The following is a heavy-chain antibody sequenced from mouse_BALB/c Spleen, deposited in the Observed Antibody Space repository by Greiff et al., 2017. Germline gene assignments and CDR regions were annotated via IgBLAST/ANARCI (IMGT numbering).Heavy chain of an antibody. CDR3: TRRGDYYGSSWAY. CDR2: INPSNGGT. Sequence: QVQLQQSGAELVKPGASVKLSCKASGYTFTSYYMYWVKQRPGQGLEWIGEINPSNGGTNFNEKFKSKATLTVDKSSSTAYMQLSSLTSEDSAVYYCTRRGDYYGSSWAYWGQGTLVTVSA. D-gene: IGHD1-1*01. CDR1: GYTFTSYY. J-gene: IGHJ3*01. V-gene: IGHV1S81*02.